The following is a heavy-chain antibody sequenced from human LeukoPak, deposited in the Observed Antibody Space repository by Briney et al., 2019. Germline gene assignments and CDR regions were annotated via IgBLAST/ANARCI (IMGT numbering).Heavy chain of an antibody. CDR3: AKSSVGAVAGKVYYYYGMDV. CDR2: IRYDGSNK. CDR1: GFTFSSYG. Sequence: PGGSLRLSCAASGFTFSSYGIHWVRQAPGKGLEWVAFIRYDGSNKYYADSVKGRFTISRDNSKNTLYLQMNSLRAEDTAVYYCAKSSVGAVAGKVYYYYGMDVWGQGTTVTVS. D-gene: IGHD6-19*01. J-gene: IGHJ6*02. V-gene: IGHV3-30*02.